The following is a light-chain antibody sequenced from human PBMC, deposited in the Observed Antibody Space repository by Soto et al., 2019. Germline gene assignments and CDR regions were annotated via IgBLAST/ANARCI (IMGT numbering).Light chain of an antibody. V-gene: IGKV1-5*01. CDR1: QSISSW. CDR2: DAS. Sequence: DIQMTQSPSTLSASVGDRVTITCRASQSISSWLAWYQQKPGKAPKLLIYDASSLESGVPSRFSGSGSGTEFTLTISSLQPDDVATYYCQKHNSAPLFFGPGTKVEIK. CDR3: QKHNSAPLF. J-gene: IGKJ3*01.